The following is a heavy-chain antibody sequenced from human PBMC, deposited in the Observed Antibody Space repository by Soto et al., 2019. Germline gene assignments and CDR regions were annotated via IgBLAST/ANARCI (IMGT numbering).Heavy chain of an antibody. CDR1: GFTFSSYG. V-gene: IGHV3-30*18. Sequence: LRLSCAASGFTFSSYGMHWVRQAPGKGLEWVAVISYDGSNKYYADSVKGRFTISRDNSKNTLYLQMNSLRAEDTAVYYCAKQDYGDYVPRDYYYGMDVWGQGTTVTVSS. CDR3: AKQDYGDYVPRDYYYGMDV. D-gene: IGHD4-17*01. J-gene: IGHJ6*02. CDR2: ISYDGSNK.